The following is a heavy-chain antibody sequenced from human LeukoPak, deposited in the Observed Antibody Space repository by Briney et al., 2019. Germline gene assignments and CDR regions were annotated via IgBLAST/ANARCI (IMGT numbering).Heavy chain of an antibody. CDR3: ARHTREGASDTPFDY. V-gene: IGHV5-51*01. CDR2: IYPGDSDT. D-gene: IGHD2-15*01. Sequence: GESLKISCKGSGYSFTNYWVGWVRQMPGKGLEWMGIIYPGDSDTRYSPSFQGQVTISADKSISTAYLQWSSLKASDTAIYYCARHTREGASDTPFDYWGQGTLVTASS. CDR1: GYSFTNYW. J-gene: IGHJ4*02.